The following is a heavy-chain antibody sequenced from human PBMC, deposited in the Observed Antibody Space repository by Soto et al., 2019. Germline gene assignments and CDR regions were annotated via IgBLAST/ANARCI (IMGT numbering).Heavy chain of an antibody. CDR1: GYTFSDYY. CDR2: INPKSGDR. J-gene: IGHJ4*02. CDR3: ARGAEVGIELAAFDQ. V-gene: IGHV1-2*04. D-gene: IGHD2-8*02. Sequence: QVHLVQSGAEVKRAGASVTVSCKASGYTFSDYYIHWVRQAPGQGLQWMGCINPKSGDRRYAQMFRGWVFMTRDTSISTAYMEVSGLKSDDTAVYFRARGAEVGIELAAFDQWGQGTLVTVSA.